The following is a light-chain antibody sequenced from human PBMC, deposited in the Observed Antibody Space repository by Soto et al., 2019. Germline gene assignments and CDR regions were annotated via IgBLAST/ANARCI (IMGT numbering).Light chain of an antibody. CDR2: GAS. Sequence: EIVMTQSPATLSVSPEERATLSCRASQSVSSNLAWYQQKPGQAPRRLIYGASTRATGIPARFSGSGSGTEFTLTISSLQSEDFAVYYCQQCNNWPPITFGQGTRLEIK. CDR1: QSVSSN. CDR3: QQCNNWPPIT. J-gene: IGKJ5*01. V-gene: IGKV3-15*01.